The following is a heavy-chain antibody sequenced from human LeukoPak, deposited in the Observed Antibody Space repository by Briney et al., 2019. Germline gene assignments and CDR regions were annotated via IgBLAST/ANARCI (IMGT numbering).Heavy chain of an antibody. CDR1: GDSIGNYY. D-gene: IGHD3-22*01. J-gene: IGHJ1*01. CDR3: AKTIRKYYFDSSGYLFQQ. Sequence: PSETLSLTCSVSGDSIGNYYWAWIRQPPGKRLEWIGNINYSGITDYNPPLKSRGTISIDASENQLSLRLSSVTAADTAVYYCAKTIRKYYFDSSGYLFQQWSQGTLVTVTS. CDR2: INYSGIT. V-gene: IGHV4-59*08.